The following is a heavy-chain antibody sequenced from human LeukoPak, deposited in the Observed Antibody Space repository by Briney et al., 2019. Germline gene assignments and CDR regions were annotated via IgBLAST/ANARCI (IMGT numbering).Heavy chain of an antibody. CDR1: GFTFSNAW. Sequence: PGGSLRLSCAASGFTFSNAWMSWVRQAPGKGLEWVGRIKSKTDGGTTDYAAPVKGRFTISRDDSKNTLYLQMNSLKTEDTAVYYCTTDTSPAAPCGSGSAWGQGTLVTVSS. J-gene: IGHJ5*02. V-gene: IGHV3-15*01. CDR2: IKSKTDGGTT. D-gene: IGHD3-10*01. CDR3: TTDTSPAAPCGSGSA.